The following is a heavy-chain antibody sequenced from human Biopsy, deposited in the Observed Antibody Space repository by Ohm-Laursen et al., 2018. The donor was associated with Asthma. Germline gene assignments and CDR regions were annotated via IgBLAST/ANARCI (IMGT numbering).Heavy chain of an antibody. CDR1: GFTFSNYG. Sequence: SLRLSCAASGFTFSNYGMHWVRQAPGKGLDWVAVISFDGSNKNYTDSVKGRFTISRYNSRNTLHLQMDSLRAEDTAVYYCAKDVFPGWELRRGPDYWGQGTLVTVSS. V-gene: IGHV3-30*18. J-gene: IGHJ4*02. CDR3: AKDVFPGWELRRGPDY. D-gene: IGHD1-26*01. CDR2: ISFDGSNK.